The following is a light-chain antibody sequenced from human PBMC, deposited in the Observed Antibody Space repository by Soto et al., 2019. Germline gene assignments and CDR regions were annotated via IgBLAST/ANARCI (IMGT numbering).Light chain of an antibody. CDR3: QQYDSSWT. J-gene: IGKJ1*01. Sequence: EIVLTQSPGTLSLSPGERATLYCRASQIVPSNFLAWYQQRPGQAPTLLIYDVSRRAAGIPDRFSGSGSGTDFTLTSSRLEPEDFALYYCQQYDSSWTFGQGTKVEIK. CDR1: QIVPSNF. CDR2: DVS. V-gene: IGKV3-20*01.